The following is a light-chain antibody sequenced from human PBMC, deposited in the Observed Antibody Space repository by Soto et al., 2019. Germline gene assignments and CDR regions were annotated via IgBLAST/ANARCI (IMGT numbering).Light chain of an antibody. CDR3: AAWDDSLNGRV. CDR1: GSNIGSNT. J-gene: IGLJ3*02. Sequence: QPVLTQPPSASGTPGQRVTISCSGSGSNIGSNTVNWYQQLPGTAPKLLIYKNNQRPSGVPDRFSGSKSGTSASLAISGLQSEDEADYYCAAWDDSLNGRVFGGGTKVTVL. CDR2: KNN. V-gene: IGLV1-44*01.